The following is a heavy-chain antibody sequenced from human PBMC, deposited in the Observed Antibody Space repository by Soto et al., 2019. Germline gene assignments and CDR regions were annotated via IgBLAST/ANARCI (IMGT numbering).Heavy chain of an antibody. CDR3: ARQIYDSDTGPNFQYYFDS. Sequence: GESLKISCKGSGYSFAGYWITWVRQKPGKGLEWMGRIDPSDSQTYYSPSFRGHVTISVTKSITTVFLQWSTLRASDTAMYYCARQIYDSDTGPNFQYYFDSWGQGTPVTVS. V-gene: IGHV5-10-1*01. CDR2: IDPSDSQT. D-gene: IGHD3-22*01. CDR1: GYSFAGYW. J-gene: IGHJ4*02.